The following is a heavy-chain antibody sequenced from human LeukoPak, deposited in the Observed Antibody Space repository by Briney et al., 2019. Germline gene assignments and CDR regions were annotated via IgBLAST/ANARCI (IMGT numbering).Heavy chain of an antibody. CDR3: ARVGSTPAKFDH. J-gene: IGHJ4*02. D-gene: IGHD2-2*01. CDR2: INFSGYT. V-gene: IGHV4-34*01. Sequence: PSETQSLLCAVSGVSFGRYSWTWIRQSPGKGLECIGEINFSGYTKYNPSLKSRLTMSVDTSKNQFSLKLASVTAADTAIYFCARVGSTPAKFDHWVQGTLVTVSS. CDR1: GVSFGRYS.